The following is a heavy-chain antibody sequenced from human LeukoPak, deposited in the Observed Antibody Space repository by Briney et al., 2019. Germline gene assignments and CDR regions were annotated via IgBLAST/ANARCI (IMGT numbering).Heavy chain of an antibody. CDR1: GGSYSSYF. CDR2: INASGST. V-gene: IGHV4-34*01. D-gene: IGHD1-26*01. Sequence: PSETLSLTCAVYGGSYSSYFWSWIRQPPGKGLEWIGEINASGSTYYNPSLKSRVTMSVDTSKHQFSLKLSSMSAADTAVYYCAKGYSGINYAHFDYWGQGTLVTVSS. J-gene: IGHJ4*02. CDR3: AKGYSGINYAHFDY.